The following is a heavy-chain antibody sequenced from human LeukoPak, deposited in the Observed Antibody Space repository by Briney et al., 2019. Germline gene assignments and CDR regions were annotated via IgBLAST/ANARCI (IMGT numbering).Heavy chain of an antibody. Sequence: PGGSLRLSCAASGFTFSSYSMNWVRQAPGKGLEWVSYISSSSSTIYYADSVKGRFTISRDNAKNSLYLQMNSLRAEDTAVYYCAKDGDLWFGELLSWGQGTLVTVSS. CDR2: ISSSSSTI. J-gene: IGHJ4*02. V-gene: IGHV3-48*01. CDR1: GFTFSSYS. CDR3: AKDGDLWFGELLS. D-gene: IGHD3-10*01.